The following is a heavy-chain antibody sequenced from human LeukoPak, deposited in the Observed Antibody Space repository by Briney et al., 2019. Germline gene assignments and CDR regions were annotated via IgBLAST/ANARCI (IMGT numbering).Heavy chain of an antibody. D-gene: IGHD2-8*02. CDR3: AREESGGYFDY. V-gene: IGHV1-46*01. CDR2: INPSGSST. Sequence: APVKVSCKASGSTFTNYYMHWVRQAPGQGLEWMGLINPSGSSTNYAQKFRGRVTMTRDTSTTTVYMELSSLRSEDTAVYYCAREESGGYFDYGGQGTLVTVSS. CDR1: GSTFTNYY. J-gene: IGHJ4*02.